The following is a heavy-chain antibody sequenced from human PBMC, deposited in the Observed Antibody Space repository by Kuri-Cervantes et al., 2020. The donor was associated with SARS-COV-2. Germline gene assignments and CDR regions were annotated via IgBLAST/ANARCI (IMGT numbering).Heavy chain of an antibody. CDR1: GGSFSGYY. Sequence: ESLKISCAVYGGSFSGYYWSWIRQRPGKGLEWIGEINHSGSTNYNPSLKSRVTISVDTSKNQFSLKLSSVTAEDTAVYYCARGHVGAMSWGQGTLVTVSS. D-gene: IGHD1-26*01. CDR3: ARGHVGAMS. V-gene: IGHV4-34*01. J-gene: IGHJ4*02. CDR2: INHSGST.